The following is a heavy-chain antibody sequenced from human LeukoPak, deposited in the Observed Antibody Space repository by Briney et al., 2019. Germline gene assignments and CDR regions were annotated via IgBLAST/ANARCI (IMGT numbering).Heavy chain of an antibody. Sequence: SETLSLTCTVSGGSISSSSYYWGWIRQLPGKGLEWIGSIYYSGSTYYNPSLKSRVTISVDTSKNQFSLKLSSVTAADTAVYYCATQAYYYYYMDVWGKGTTVTVSS. J-gene: IGHJ6*03. CDR3: ATQAYYYYYMDV. V-gene: IGHV4-39*01. CDR2: IYYSGST. CDR1: GGSISSSSYY.